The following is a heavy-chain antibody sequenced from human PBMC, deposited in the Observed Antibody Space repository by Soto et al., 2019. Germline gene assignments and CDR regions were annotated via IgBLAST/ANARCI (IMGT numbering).Heavy chain of an antibody. CDR2: IIPIFGTA. CDR3: AREGGVGATTGWD. D-gene: IGHD1-26*01. J-gene: IGHJ4*02. Sequence: QVQLVQSGAEVKKPGSSVKVSCKASGGTFSNYAISWVRQAPGQGLEWMGGIIPIFGTANYAQKFQGRVTITGDISRSTASRGRSSLRPGDPAVYYCAREGGVGATTGWDWGQGTLVTVSS. V-gene: IGHV1-69*06. CDR1: GGTFSNYA.